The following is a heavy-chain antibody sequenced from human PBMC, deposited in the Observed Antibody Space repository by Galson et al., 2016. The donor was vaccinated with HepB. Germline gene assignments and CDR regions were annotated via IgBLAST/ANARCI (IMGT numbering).Heavy chain of an antibody. CDR1: GFSISIYS. D-gene: IGHD6-19*01. J-gene: IGHJ3*02. Sequence: SLRLSCAASGFSISIYSMHWVRQAPGKGLEWVSATRGGGTSTSYTDSVKGRFTISRDNSKDTLYLQMNSLRAEDAAVYYCAKISHVGDNSGWGGSFDTWGRGTMVTVSS. CDR2: TRGGGTST. V-gene: IGHV3-23*01. CDR3: AKISHVGDNSGWGGSFDT.